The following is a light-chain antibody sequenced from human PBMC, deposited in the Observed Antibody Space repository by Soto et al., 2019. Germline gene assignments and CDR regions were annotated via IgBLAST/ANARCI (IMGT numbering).Light chain of an antibody. CDR2: GAS. CDR3: HQYGSSAWT. CDR1: QIVSSSY. V-gene: IGKV3-20*01. J-gene: IGKJ1*01. Sequence: EIVLTQSPGTLSLSPGERATLSCRASQIVSSSYLAWYQQKPGQAPRLLIYGASSRATGIPDRFSGSGSGTDFTLTISRLEPEDFAVYYCHQYGSSAWTFGQGTKVDI.